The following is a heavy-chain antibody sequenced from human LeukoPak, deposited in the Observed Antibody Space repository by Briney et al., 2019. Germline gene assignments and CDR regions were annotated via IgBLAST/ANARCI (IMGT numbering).Heavy chain of an antibody. D-gene: IGHD5-18*01. CDR3: AKDLDTAMVYYYYGMDV. J-gene: IGHJ6*04. V-gene: IGHV3-30*04. CDR2: ISYDGSNK. Sequence: GGSLRLSCAASGFTFSSYAMHWVRQAPGKGLEWVAVISYDGSNKYYADSVKGRFTISRDNSKNTLYLQMNSLRAEDTAVYYCAKDLDTAMVYYYYGMDVWGKGTTVTVSS. CDR1: GFTFSSYA.